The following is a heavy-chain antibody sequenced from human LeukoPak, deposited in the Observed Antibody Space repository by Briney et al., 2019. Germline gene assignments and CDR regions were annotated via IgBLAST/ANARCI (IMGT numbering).Heavy chain of an antibody. V-gene: IGHV3-53*01. J-gene: IGHJ6*03. CDR2: IYSGGRT. CDR3: ARVLSGRGSLYSYYYYMDV. CDR1: GFTVSSNY. D-gene: IGHD3-10*01. Sequence: GGSLRLSSAASGFTVSSNYMIWVRQAPGKGPEWVSVIYSGGRTYYVDSVKGRFTISRDISKNTLYLQMNSLRAEDTAVYYCARVLSGRGSLYSYYYYMDVWGKGTTVTISS.